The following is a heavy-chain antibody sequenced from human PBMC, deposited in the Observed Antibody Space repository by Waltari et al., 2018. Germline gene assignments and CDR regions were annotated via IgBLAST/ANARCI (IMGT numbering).Heavy chain of an antibody. Sequence: EEHLLESGGGLDQPGGSVSRPCRASGFNFSSYALSWVRRAPVKGLEWVSGISDSGVITKYADSVKGRFTVSRDNSKNTVFLHLNSLRAEDTAIYYCARHLYSIDYLELAKWGQGTLVTVSS. CDR2: ISDSGVIT. CDR1: GFNFSSYA. V-gene: IGHV3-23*01. CDR3: ARHLYSIDYLELAK. D-gene: IGHD3-22*01. J-gene: IGHJ4*02.